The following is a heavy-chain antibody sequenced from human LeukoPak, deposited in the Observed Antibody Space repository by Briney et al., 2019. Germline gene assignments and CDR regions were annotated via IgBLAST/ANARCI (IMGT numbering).Heavy chain of an antibody. CDR3: ARDSDYGTYYYGMDV. D-gene: IGHD4/OR15-4a*01. CDR1: GFTFSSYW. J-gene: IGHJ6*02. Sequence: GGSLRLSCAASGFTFSSYWMSWVRQAPGKGLEWVANMKQDGSEKYYVDSVKGRFTISRDNAKNSLYLQMNSLRAEDTAVYYCARDSDYGTYYYGMDVWGQGTTVTVSS. V-gene: IGHV3-7*01. CDR2: MKQDGSEK.